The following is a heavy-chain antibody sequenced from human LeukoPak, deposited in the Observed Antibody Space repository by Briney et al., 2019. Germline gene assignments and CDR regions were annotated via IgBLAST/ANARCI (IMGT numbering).Heavy chain of an antibody. CDR3: ARVSFDTSGNKINFDY. Sequence: ASVKVSCKASGYTFNSYDINWVRQATGQGLEWMRWMHPNSGNTAYAQKFQDRDSITRDTSISTAYMELSSLRSEDTAVYYCARVSFDTSGNKINFDYWGHGTLVTVSS. J-gene: IGHJ4*01. CDR2: MHPNSGNT. D-gene: IGHD3-22*01. V-gene: IGHV1-8*01. CDR1: GYTFNSYD.